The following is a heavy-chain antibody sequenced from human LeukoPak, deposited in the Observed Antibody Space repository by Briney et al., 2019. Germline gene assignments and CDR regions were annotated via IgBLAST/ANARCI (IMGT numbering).Heavy chain of an antibody. CDR1: GVSISSYY. J-gene: IGHJ3*02. CDR2: IYTSGST. Sequence: PSETLSLTCNVSGVSISSYYWSWIRQPAGKGLEWIGRIYTSGSTNYNPSLKSRVTMSVDTSKNQFSLKLSSVTAADTAVYYCARGRYIYGSPDDAFDIWGQGTMVTVSS. CDR3: ARGRYIYGSPDDAFDI. V-gene: IGHV4-4*07. D-gene: IGHD5-18*01.